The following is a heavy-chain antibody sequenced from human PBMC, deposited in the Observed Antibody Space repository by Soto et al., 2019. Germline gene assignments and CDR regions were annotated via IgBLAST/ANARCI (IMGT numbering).Heavy chain of an antibody. CDR2: ISGSGDTP. D-gene: IGHD6-19*01. J-gene: IGHJ4*02. V-gene: IGHV3-23*01. Sequence: PWGSLRLSCAASGFTFSNYAISWVRQAPGKGLEWVSIISGSGDTPYYADSVKGRFTISRDNSRNTLYLQMNSLRAGDSAKYYCAKEGTSGLYYFDSWGSGNLVTPAS. CDR1: GFTFSNYA. CDR3: AKEGTSGLYYFDS.